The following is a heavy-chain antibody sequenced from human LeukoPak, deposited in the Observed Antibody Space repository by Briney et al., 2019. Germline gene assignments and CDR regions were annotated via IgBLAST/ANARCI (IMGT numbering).Heavy chain of an antibody. V-gene: IGHV5-51*01. Sequence: GESLKISCKGSGYTFSSYWIGWVRQMPGKGLEWMGIIYPDDSDTRYSPSFQGQVTISADKSISTAYLQWSSLKASDTAMYYCARLAYCSNDVCYSNYYYSMDVWGKGTTVTVSS. J-gene: IGHJ6*03. D-gene: IGHD2-8*01. CDR1: GYTFSSYW. CDR3: ARLAYCSNDVCYSNYYYSMDV. CDR2: IYPDDSDT.